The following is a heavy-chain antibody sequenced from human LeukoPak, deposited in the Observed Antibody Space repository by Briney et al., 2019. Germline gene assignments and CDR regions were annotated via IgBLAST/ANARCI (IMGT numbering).Heavy chain of an antibody. Sequence: ASVKVSCKASGYTFTGYHMHWVRQAPGQGLEWMGWINPNSGGTNYAQKFQGRVTMTRDTSISTAYMELSRLRSDDTAVYYCARGPRGGRYPGDYWGQGTLVTVSS. CDR1: GYTFTGYH. V-gene: IGHV1-2*02. J-gene: IGHJ4*02. CDR2: INPNSGGT. CDR3: ARGPRGGRYPGDY. D-gene: IGHD3-16*01.